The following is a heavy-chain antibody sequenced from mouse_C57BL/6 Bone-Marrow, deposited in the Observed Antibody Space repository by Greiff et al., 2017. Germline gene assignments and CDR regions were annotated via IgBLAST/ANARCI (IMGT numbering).Heavy chain of an antibody. CDR3: ARYSNYDAMDY. J-gene: IGHJ4*01. CDR2: ISNLAYSI. D-gene: IGHD2-5*01. Sequence: EVKVVESGGGLVQPGGSLKLSCAASGFTFSDYGMAWVRQAPRKGPEWVAFISNLAYSIYYADTVTGRFTISRENAKNTLYLEMSSLRSEDTAMYYCARYSNYDAMDYWGQGTSVTVSS. CDR1: GFTFSDYG. V-gene: IGHV5-15*01.